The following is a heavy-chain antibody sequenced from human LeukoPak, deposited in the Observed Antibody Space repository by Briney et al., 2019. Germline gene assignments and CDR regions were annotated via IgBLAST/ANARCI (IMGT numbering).Heavy chain of an antibody. Sequence: PGGSLRLSCAASGFTFSSYEMNWVRQAPGKGLEWISYISTTDSTIYYADSVKGRFTISRDDAKNSLYLQMNGLRAEDTAVYYCARDGGWGLFFDYWGQGTPVTVSS. CDR1: GFTFSSYE. CDR2: ISTTDSTI. J-gene: IGHJ4*02. D-gene: IGHD6-19*01. CDR3: ARDGGWGLFFDY. V-gene: IGHV3-48*03.